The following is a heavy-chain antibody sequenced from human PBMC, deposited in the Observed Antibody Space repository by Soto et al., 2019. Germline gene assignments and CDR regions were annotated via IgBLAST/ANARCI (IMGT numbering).Heavy chain of an antibody. CDR3: AGRSGSSDY. D-gene: IGHD3-10*01. J-gene: IGHJ4*02. V-gene: IGHV3-30*04. CDR1: GFTFSNYT. CDR2: ISYDEMDK. Sequence: QVQLVESGSGVVQHGRSLRLSCAASGFTFSNYTMHWVRQAPGKGLEWVALISYDEMDKYFADAVKVRFTISTHNSKNTLYLQTDSLRAEDTAVYYCAGRSGSSDYWGRGTLVTVSS.